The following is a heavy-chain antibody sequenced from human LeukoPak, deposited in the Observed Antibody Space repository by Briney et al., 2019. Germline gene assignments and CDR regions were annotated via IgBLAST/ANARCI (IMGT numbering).Heavy chain of an antibody. CDR1: GGSISSYY. D-gene: IGHD4-17*01. CDR3: ARDYGDYIFDY. CDR2: IYYSGST. J-gene: IGHJ4*02. V-gene: IGHV4-59*01. Sequence: PSETLSLTCTVSGGSISSYYWSWIRQPPGKGLEWIGYIYYSGSTNYNPSLKSRGTISVDTSTNQFSLKLSSVTAADTAVYYCARDYGDYIFDYWGQGTLVTVSS.